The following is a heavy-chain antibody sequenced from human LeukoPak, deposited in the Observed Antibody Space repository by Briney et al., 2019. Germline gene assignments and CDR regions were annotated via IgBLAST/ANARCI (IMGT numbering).Heavy chain of an antibody. CDR1: GGSFSGYY. V-gene: IGHV4-34*01. Sequence: SETLSLTCAVYGGSFSGYYWSWIRQPPGKGLEWIGEINHSGSTNYNPSLKSRVTISVDTSKNQFSLKLSSVTAADTAVYYCARELTGGQATRPGYFDYWGQGTLVTVSS. CDR2: INHSGST. CDR3: ARELTGGQATRPGYFDY. J-gene: IGHJ4*02. D-gene: IGHD7-27*01.